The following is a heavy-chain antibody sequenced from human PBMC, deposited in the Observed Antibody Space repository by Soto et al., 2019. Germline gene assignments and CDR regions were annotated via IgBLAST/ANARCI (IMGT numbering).Heavy chain of an antibody. CDR2: INPNSGGT. Sequence: ASVKVSCKASGYTFTGYYMHWVRQAPGQGLEWMGWINPNSGGTNYAQKFQGWVTMTRDTSISTAYMELSRLRSDDTAVYYCARESDLYGSGFDYWGQGTLVTVSS. CDR3: ARESDLYGSGFDY. CDR1: GYTFTGYY. V-gene: IGHV1-2*04. J-gene: IGHJ4*02. D-gene: IGHD3-10*01.